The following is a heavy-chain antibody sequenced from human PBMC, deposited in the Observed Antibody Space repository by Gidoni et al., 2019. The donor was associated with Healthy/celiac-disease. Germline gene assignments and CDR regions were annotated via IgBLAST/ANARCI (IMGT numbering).Heavy chain of an antibody. D-gene: IGHD6-6*01. CDR1: GFTFSSYS. J-gene: IGHJ4*02. CDR2: ISSSSSYI. Sequence: EVQLVESGGGLGKPGGSLRLSCAASGFTFSSYSMNWVRQAPGKGLEWVSSISSSSSYIYYADSVKGRFTISRDNAKNSLYLQMNSLRAEDTAVYYCARDGRARPYYFDYWGQGTLVTVSS. V-gene: IGHV3-21*01. CDR3: ARDGRARPYYFDY.